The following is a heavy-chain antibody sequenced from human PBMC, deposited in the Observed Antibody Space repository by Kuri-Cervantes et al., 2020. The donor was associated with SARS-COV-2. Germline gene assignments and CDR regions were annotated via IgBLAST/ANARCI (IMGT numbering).Heavy chain of an antibody. CDR1: GFTFSSYA. CDR3: AKSERALWFGELTCQH. CDR2: ISGSGGST. Sequence: GGSLRLSCAASGFTFSSYAMSWVRQAPGKGLEWVSAISGSGGSTYYADSVKGRFTISRDNSKNTLYLQMNSLRAEDTAVYYCAKSERALWFGELTCQHWGQGTLVTVSS. D-gene: IGHD3-10*01. V-gene: IGHV3-23*01. J-gene: IGHJ1*01.